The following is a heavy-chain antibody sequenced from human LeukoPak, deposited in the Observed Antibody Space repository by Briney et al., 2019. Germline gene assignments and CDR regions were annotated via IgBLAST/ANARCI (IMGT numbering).Heavy chain of an antibody. J-gene: IGHJ4*02. CDR2: IWYDGSNK. CDR3: AKDSQAWFGELLLDY. D-gene: IGHD3-10*01. V-gene: IGHV3-33*06. CDR1: GFTFSSYG. Sequence: PGGSLRLSCAASGFTFSSYGMHWVRQAPGKGLEWVAVIWYDGSNKYYADSVKGRFTISRDNSKNTLYLQMNSLRAEDTAVYYCAKDSQAWFGELLLDYWGQGTLVTVSS.